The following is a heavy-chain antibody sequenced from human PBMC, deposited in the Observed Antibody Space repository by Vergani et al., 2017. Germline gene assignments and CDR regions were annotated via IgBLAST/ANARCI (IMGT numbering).Heavy chain of an antibody. CDR1: GYSFTSYW. V-gene: IGHV5-51*01. D-gene: IGHD3-22*01. J-gene: IGHJ4*02. Sequence: EVQLVQSGAEVKKPGDSLKISCKGSGYSFTSYWIGWVRQMPGKGLEWMGIIYPGDSDTRYSPSFQGQVTISADKSINTAYLQWSSLKASDTAMYYCARLYGRDSSGSKYFDYWGQGTLVTVSS. CDR2: IYPGDSDT. CDR3: ARLYGRDSSGSKYFDY.